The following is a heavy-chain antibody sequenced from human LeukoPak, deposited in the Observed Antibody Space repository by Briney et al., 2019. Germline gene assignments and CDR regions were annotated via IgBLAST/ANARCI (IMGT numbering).Heavy chain of an antibody. CDR2: ISGSGSNT. V-gene: IGHV3-23*01. D-gene: IGHD3-22*01. J-gene: IGHJ4*02. CDR3: AKGYDSSGYYFNYFDY. CDR1: GFTFSSYA. Sequence: GGSLRLSCAASGFTFSSYAMSWVRQAPGKGLEWVSAISGSGSNTYYADSVKGRFTISRDNSENTLYLQMNSLRAEDTAVYYCAKGYDSSGYYFNYFDYWAREPWSPSPQ.